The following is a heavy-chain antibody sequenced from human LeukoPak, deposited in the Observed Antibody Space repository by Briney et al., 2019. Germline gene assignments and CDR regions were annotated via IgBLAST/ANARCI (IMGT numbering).Heavy chain of an antibody. V-gene: IGHV1-18*01. J-gene: IGHJ4*02. CDR1: GYTFTCYD. D-gene: IGHD6-25*01. CDR3: ARDEVAAGAAY. CDR2: ISAYNGNT. Sequence: DSVKVSCNASGYTFTCYDNSWVRQHPGQGLEWMGWISAYNGNTNYAQTLKGRLTLTTDTSTSTAYMELRSLRSNDPAVYYCARDEVAAGAAYWGQETLVTVSS.